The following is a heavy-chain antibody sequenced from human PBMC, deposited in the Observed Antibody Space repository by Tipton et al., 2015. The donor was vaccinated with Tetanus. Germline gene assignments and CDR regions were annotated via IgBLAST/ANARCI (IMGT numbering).Heavy chain of an antibody. J-gene: IGHJ4*02. CDR1: GFTFSHFA. CDR3: EAQRTSEDF. CDR2: LSHDGGNI. D-gene: IGHD1-14*01. Sequence: SLRLSCVASGFTFSHFAVSWVRRALGRGLEWVSSLSHDGGNIYYADFARGRFAISRDNSKNTLFLQMDDLRAEDTAIYYCEAQRTSEDFWGQGTLVTASS. V-gene: IGHV3-23*01.